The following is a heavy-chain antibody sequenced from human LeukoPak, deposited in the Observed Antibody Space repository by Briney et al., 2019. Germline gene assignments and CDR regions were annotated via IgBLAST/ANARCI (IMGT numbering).Heavy chain of an antibody. D-gene: IGHD2-2*02. Sequence: SVKVSCKASGGTFSSYAISWVRQAPGQGLEWMGGIIPIFGTANYAQKSRGRVTITTDESTSTAYMELSSLRSEDTAVYYCARSKPGGYCSSTSCYRDSYYFDYWGQGTLVTVSS. J-gene: IGHJ4*02. CDR1: GGTFSSYA. CDR3: ARSKPGGYCSSTSCYRDSYYFDY. CDR2: IIPIFGTA. V-gene: IGHV1-69*05.